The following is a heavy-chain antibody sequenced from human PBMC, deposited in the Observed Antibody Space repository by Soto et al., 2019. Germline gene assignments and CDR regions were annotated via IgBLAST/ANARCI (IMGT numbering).Heavy chain of an antibody. CDR3: ATTRITIFGQYYFDY. V-gene: IGHV1-18*04. CDR2: ISAYNGNT. Sequence: ASVKFSCKASGYTFTSYGISWVRQAPGQGLECMGWISAYNGNTNYAQKLQGRVTMTTXTXXSXXXMXLXXLRXDXTAVYYCATTRITIFGQYYFDYWGQGTLVTVSS. J-gene: IGHJ4*02. CDR1: GYTFTSYG. D-gene: IGHD3-3*01.